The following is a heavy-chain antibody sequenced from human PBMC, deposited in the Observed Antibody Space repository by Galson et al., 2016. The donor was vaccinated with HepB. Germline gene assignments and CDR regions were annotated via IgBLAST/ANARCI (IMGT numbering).Heavy chain of an antibody. D-gene: IGHD1-14*01. Sequence: SLRLSCAGSGFTFNSYAMNWVRQAPGKGLEWISLISDNGHATYYADTVTGRFSIARDNSKNTWYLQMNSLRADYTAVYHCAKCPQGTRVSLDSWGQGTLVTVSS. CDR1: GFTFNSYA. CDR3: AKCPQGTRVSLDS. CDR2: ISDNGHAT. J-gene: IGHJ4*02. V-gene: IGHV3-23*01.